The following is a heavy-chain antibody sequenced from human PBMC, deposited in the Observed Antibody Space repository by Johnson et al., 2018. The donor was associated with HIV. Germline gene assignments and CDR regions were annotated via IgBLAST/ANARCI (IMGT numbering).Heavy chain of an antibody. D-gene: IGHD2-2*01. CDR2: ISYDETND. CDR3: ARGKLPAALRRGDAFDI. V-gene: IGHV3-30*03. J-gene: IGHJ3*02. CDR1: GFTFSSYG. Sequence: QVQLVESGGGVVQPGRSLRLSCAASGFTFSSYGMHWVRQAPGKGLEWVAVISYDETNDYYTDSVKGRFTISRDNPKNTLYLQMNSLRAEDTALYYCARGKLPAALRRGDAFDIWGQGTMVTVSS.